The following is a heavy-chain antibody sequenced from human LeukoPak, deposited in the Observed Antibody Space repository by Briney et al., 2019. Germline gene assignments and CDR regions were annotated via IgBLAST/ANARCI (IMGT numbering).Heavy chain of an antibody. D-gene: IGHD5-18*01. Sequence: SETLSLTCTVSGGSISSGDYYWSWIRQPPGKGLEWIGYIYYSGSTYYNPSLKSRVTISVDTSKNQFSLKLSSVTAADTAVYYCARWDRIQLWFDYWGQGTLVTVSS. CDR3: ARWDRIQLWFDY. J-gene: IGHJ4*02. V-gene: IGHV4-30-4*01. CDR2: IYYSGST. CDR1: GGSISSGDYY.